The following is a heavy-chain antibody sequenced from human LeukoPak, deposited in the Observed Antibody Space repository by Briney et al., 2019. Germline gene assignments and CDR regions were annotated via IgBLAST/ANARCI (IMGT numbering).Heavy chain of an antibody. Sequence: RPGGALRLSCTASGFTFSRSWMSWIRQAPGKEREWAANINPDGDGMRFVDSVKGRFTMSRDNAQSSLHLQMTSLRVEDTAFYYCAAWTDRGYSYWGQGVLVTVSS. V-gene: IGHV3-7*01. CDR1: GFTFSRSW. J-gene: IGHJ4*02. D-gene: IGHD5-12*01. CDR3: AAWTDRGYSY. CDR2: INPDGDGM.